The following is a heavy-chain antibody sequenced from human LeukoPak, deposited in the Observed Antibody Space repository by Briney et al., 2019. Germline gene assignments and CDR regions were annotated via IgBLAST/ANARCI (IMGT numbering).Heavy chain of an antibody. V-gene: IGHV1-69*04. Sequence: SVKVSCKASGGTFSSYAISWVRQAPGQGLEWMGRIIPILGIANYAQKFQGRVTITADKSTSTAYMELSSLRSEDTAVYYCAKNDVWAQGLVGAWWGQGTLVTVSS. CDR2: IIPILGIA. J-gene: IGHJ4*02. CDR3: AKNDVWAQGLVGAW. D-gene: IGHD2-2*01. CDR1: GGTFSSYA.